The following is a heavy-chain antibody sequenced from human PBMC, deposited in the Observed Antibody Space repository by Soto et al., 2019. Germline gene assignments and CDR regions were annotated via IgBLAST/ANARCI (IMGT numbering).Heavy chain of an antibody. CDR2: INQSGST. D-gene: IGHD1-7*01. Sequence: SETLSLTCVVYGGSFSGYYWSWIRQPPGKGLEWIGEINQSGSTNFNPSLKSRVTISIDTSKNQFSLNLSSVTAADTDVYYCARAKLYNGNSLFYINGMDLWGQGTTVTVSS. CDR3: ARAKLYNGNSLFYINGMDL. V-gene: IGHV4-34*01. CDR1: GGSFSGYY. J-gene: IGHJ6*02.